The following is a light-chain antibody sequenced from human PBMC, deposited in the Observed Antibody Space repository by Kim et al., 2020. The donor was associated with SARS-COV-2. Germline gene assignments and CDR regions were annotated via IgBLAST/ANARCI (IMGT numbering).Light chain of an antibody. V-gene: IGKV1-39*01. CDR3: HQTYSTPYT. Sequence: SSSVGDRVTIPCRASQTITNCLHWYQQKPGIAPKLLISTASNLQDGVPARFSGSGSGTDFTLTIDSLQPEDFATYHCHQTYSTPYTFGQGTKLEI. J-gene: IGKJ2*01. CDR1: QTITNC. CDR2: TAS.